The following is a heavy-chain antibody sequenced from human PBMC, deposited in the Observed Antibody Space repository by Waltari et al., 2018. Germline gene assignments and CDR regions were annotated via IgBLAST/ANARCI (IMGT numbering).Heavy chain of an antibody. V-gene: IGHV1-8*01. CDR1: GYTFTSYD. Sequence: QVQLVQSGAEVKKPGASVKVSCKASGYTFTSYDINWVRQATGQGLEWMGCMNPTSDNPGYAQKFQGRVTMTRNTSMSTAYMELSSRRSEDTAVYYCARGRIAVAVTGGNYWGQGTLVTVSS. CDR2: MNPTSDNP. CDR3: ARGRIAVAVTGGNY. J-gene: IGHJ4*02. D-gene: IGHD6-19*01.